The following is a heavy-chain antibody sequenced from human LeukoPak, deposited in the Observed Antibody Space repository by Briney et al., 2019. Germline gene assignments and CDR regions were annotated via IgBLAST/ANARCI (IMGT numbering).Heavy chain of an antibody. CDR2: LYLRDSET. J-gene: IGHJ4*02. CDR3: ARLNDFWSGYLKYYFDY. V-gene: IGHV5-51*01. Sequence: SLHISSQGSRYGFTSYWIAWARPMPGKGLEWMGILYLRDSETRYSPSFQGQVTISADKSISTAYLQWNSLKASDTAMYYCARLNDFWSGYLKYYFDYWGRGTLVTVSS. D-gene: IGHD3-3*01. CDR1: RYGFTSYW.